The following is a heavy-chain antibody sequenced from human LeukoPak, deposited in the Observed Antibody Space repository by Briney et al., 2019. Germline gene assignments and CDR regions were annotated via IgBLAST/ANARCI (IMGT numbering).Heavy chain of an antibody. CDR3: ARDPIAAAGRGGYFDY. Sequence: GASVKVSCKASGCTFTSYYMHWVRQAPGQGLEWMGIINPSGGSTSYAQKFQGRVTMTRDTSTSTVYMELSSLRSEDTAVYYCARDPIAAAGRGGYFDYWGQGTLVTVSS. V-gene: IGHV1-46*01. D-gene: IGHD6-13*01. CDR2: INPSGGST. CDR1: GCTFTSYY. J-gene: IGHJ4*02.